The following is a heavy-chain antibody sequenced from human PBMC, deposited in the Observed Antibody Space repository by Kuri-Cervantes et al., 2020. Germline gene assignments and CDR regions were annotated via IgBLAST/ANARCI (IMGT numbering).Heavy chain of an antibody. CDR1: GFTFKNYG. Sequence: GESLKISCVVSGFTFKNYGMTWVRQAPGKGLEWVSGISGSGVDTYYADSVKGRFTISRDNSKNTLYLQMNSLRAEDTAVYYCAEFGSWIQFNYYYYYMDVWGKGTTVTSP. CDR2: ISGSGVDT. CDR3: AEFGSWIQFNYYYYYMDV. V-gene: IGHV3-23*01. J-gene: IGHJ6*03. D-gene: IGHD5-18*01.